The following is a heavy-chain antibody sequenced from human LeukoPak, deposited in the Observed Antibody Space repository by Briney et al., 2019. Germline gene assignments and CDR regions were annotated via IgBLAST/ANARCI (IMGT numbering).Heavy chain of an antibody. Sequence: SETLSLTCSVSGGSITGYYWSWIRQPPGKGLEWIGYIYYSGSTNYNPSLKSRLTMSLDTSKNQLSLKLTSVTAADTAVYYCARGRLGELTLFDYWGQGTLVTISS. CDR2: IYYSGST. CDR1: GGSITGYY. D-gene: IGHD3-16*02. CDR3: ARGRLGELTLFDY. J-gene: IGHJ4*01. V-gene: IGHV4-59*08.